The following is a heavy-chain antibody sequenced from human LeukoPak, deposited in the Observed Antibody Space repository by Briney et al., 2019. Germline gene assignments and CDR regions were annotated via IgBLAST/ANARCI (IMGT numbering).Heavy chain of an antibody. CDR3: ARSGSGKLDY. Sequence: PSETLSLTCAVYGGSFSGYYWSWIRQPPGKGLEWIGEINHSGSTNYNPSLKSRVTISVDTSKNQFSLKLSSVTAADTAVYYCARSGSGKLDYWGQGTLVTVSS. J-gene: IGHJ4*02. CDR1: GGSFSGYY. D-gene: IGHD3-10*01. CDR2: INHSGST. V-gene: IGHV4-34*01.